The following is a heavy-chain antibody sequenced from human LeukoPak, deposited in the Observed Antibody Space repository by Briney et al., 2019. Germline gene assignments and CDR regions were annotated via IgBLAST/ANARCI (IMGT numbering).Heavy chain of an antibody. CDR3: ARAFHYYDSSGYYGGMDV. V-gene: IGHV4-59*01. D-gene: IGHD3-22*01. CDR2: IYYSGST. J-gene: IGHJ6*02. Sequence: PSQTLSLTCTVSGGSISSYYWSWIRQPPGRGLEWIGYIYYSGSTNYNPSLKSRVTISVDTSKNQFSLKLSSVTAADTAVYYCARAFHYYDSSGYYGGMDVWGQGTTVTVSS. CDR1: GGSISSYY.